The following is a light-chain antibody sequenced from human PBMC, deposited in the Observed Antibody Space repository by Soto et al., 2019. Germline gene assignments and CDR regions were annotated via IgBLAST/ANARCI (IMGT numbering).Light chain of an antibody. CDR2: GAS. V-gene: IGKV3-20*01. CDR1: QSVAANY. CDR3: LQYGTAPLT. Sequence: EVVLTQSPGTLSLSPGERATLSCRASQSVAANYLAWYQQKRGQAPRLLIYGASSRATGIPDRFSGSGSGTDFTLTISRLEPEELSVYYCLQYGTAPLTFGPGTKVDIK. J-gene: IGKJ3*01.